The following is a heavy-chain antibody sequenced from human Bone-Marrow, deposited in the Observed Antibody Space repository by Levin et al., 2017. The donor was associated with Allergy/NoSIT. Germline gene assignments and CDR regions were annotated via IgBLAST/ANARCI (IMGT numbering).Heavy chain of an antibody. CDR3: AKGNGGPLRRGDYDYGMDV. CDR1: GFTFSSYA. J-gene: IGHJ6*02. V-gene: IGHV3-23*01. Sequence: GESLKISCAASGFTFSSYAMSWVRQAPGKGLEWVSAISGSGGSTYYADSVKGRFTISRDNSKNTLYLQMNSLRAEDTAVYYCAKGNGGPLRRGDYDYGMDVWGQGTTVTVSS. CDR2: ISGSGGST. D-gene: IGHD2-8*01.